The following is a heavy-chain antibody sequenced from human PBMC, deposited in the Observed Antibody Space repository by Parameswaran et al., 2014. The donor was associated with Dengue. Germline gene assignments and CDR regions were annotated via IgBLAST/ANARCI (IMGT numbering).Heavy chain of an antibody. CDR3: ARVGSSGSIAFDI. V-gene: IGHV1-69*06. CDR2: IIPIFGTA. Sequence: SWVRQAPGQGLEWMGGIIPIFGTANYAQKFQGRVTITADKSTSTAYMELSSLRSEDTAVYYCARVGSSGSIAFDIWGQGTMVTVSS. J-gene: IGHJ3*02. D-gene: IGHD3-22*01.